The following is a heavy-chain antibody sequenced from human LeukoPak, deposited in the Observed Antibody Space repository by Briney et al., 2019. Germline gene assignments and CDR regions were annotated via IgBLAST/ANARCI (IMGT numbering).Heavy chain of an antibody. Sequence: ASVKVSCKASGYTFTSYDIKWVRQATGQGLEWMGWMNPNSGNTGYAQKFQGRVTMTRNTSISTAYMELSSLRSEDTAVYYCASFVRDYGDYRDAFDIWGQGTMVTVSS. CDR2: MNPNSGNT. J-gene: IGHJ3*02. CDR1: GYTFTSYD. D-gene: IGHD4-17*01. V-gene: IGHV1-8*01. CDR3: ASFVRDYGDYRDAFDI.